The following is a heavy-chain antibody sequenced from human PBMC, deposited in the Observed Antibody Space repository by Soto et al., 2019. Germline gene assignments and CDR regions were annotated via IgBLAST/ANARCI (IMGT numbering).Heavy chain of an antibody. CDR3: VRRAGGAVVWYYDL. Sequence: EVQLLESGGGLVQRGGSLRLSCAASGFIFNNYAMTWVRQAPGKGLEWVARVSRRGGSAYYADSVKGRLTISRDNSNNTLYLQMTNVRGEDTAVYYCVRRAGGAVVWYYDLWGRGTLVSVFS. CDR2: VSRRGGSA. D-gene: IGHD2-21*01. V-gene: IGHV3-23*01. J-gene: IGHJ2*01. CDR1: GFIFNNYA.